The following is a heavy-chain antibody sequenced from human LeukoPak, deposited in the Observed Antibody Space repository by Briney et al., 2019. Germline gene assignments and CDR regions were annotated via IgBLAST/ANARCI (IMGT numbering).Heavy chain of an antibody. J-gene: IGHJ6*02. Sequence: GGSLRLSCAASGLTFSSYAMHWVRQAPGKGLEWVAVISYDGSNKYYADSVKGRFTISRDNSKNTLYLQMNSLRAEDTAVYYCASQFYGGSYYYYGMDVWGQGTTVTVSS. CDR1: GLTFSSYA. CDR3: ASQFYGGSYYYYGMDV. CDR2: ISYDGSNK. D-gene: IGHD4-23*01. V-gene: IGHV3-30*04.